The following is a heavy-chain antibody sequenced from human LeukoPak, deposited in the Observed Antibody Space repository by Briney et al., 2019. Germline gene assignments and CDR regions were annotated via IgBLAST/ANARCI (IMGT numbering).Heavy chain of an antibody. V-gene: IGHV3-30*02. CDR1: GFTFSSYG. Sequence: GGSLRLSCAASGFTFSSYGMHWVRQAPGKGLEWVAFIRYDGSNKYYADSVKGRFTISRDNAKNSLYLQMNSLRAEDTAVYYCARAGWVSFDPWGQGTLVTVSS. D-gene: IGHD6-19*01. J-gene: IGHJ5*02. CDR2: IRYDGSNK. CDR3: ARAGWVSFDP.